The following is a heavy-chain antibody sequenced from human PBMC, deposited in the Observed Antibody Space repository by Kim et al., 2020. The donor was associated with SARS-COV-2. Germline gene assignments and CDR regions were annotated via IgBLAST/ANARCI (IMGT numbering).Heavy chain of an antibody. J-gene: IGHJ3*02. CDR2: ISYDGSNK. Sequence: GGSLRLSCAASGFTFSSYGMHWVRQAPGKGLEWVAVISYDGSNKYYADSVKGRFTISRDNSKNTLYLQMNSLRAEDTAVYYCAGYYYGSGSYRWGAFDIWGQGTMVTVSS. V-gene: IGHV3-30*03. CDR3: AGYYYGSGSYRWGAFDI. CDR1: GFTFSSYG. D-gene: IGHD3-10*01.